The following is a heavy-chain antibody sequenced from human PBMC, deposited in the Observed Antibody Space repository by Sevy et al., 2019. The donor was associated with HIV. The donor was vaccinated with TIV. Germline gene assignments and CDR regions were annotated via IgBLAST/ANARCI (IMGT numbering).Heavy chain of an antibody. D-gene: IGHD3-16*01. CDR1: GFTFSNSA. Sequence: GGSLRLSCAASGFTFSNSAMNWVRQAPGKGLEWVSVISGSTGRTFYADSVKGRFTISRDNSNNMLYLQMNSLRAEDTAVYHCAKGKDHSDYVRGAFDMWGQGTAVTVSS. V-gene: IGHV3-23*01. CDR2: ISGSTGRT. J-gene: IGHJ3*02. CDR3: AKGKDHSDYVRGAFDM.